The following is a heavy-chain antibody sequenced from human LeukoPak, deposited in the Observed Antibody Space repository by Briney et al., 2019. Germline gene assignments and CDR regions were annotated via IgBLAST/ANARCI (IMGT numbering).Heavy chain of an antibody. CDR2: ISSSSSYI. V-gene: IGHV3-21*01. CDR3: ARDFEFGSAAGTPN. Sequence: GGTLRLSCAASGFTFSSYSMNWVRQAPGKGLEWVSSISSSSSYIYYADSVKGRFTISRDNAKNSLYLQMNSLRAEDTAVYYCARDFEFGSAAGTPNWGQGTLVTVSS. D-gene: IGHD6-13*01. J-gene: IGHJ4*02. CDR1: GFTFSSYS.